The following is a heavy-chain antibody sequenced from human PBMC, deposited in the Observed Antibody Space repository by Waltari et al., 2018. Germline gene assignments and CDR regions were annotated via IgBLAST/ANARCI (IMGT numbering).Heavy chain of an antibody. Sequence: QVQLVQSGAEVKTPGASVKVSCKVSGYTLTELSMHWVRQAPGKGLEWMGGCEQEDGETIYAQKFQGRVTMTEDTSTDTAYMELSSLRSEDTAGYDCATAAGADELVWDFDLWGRGTLVIVSS. CDR1: GYTLTELS. CDR2: CEQEDGET. V-gene: IGHV1-24*01. J-gene: IGHJ2*01. CDR3: ATAAGADELVWDFDL. D-gene: IGHD6-13*01.